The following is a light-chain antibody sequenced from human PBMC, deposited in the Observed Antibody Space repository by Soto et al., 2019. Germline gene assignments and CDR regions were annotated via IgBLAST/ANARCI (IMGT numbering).Light chain of an antibody. CDR2: DAS. J-gene: IGKJ2*01. CDR3: QQYNSYSHT. CDR1: QSITSW. Sequence: DIQMTQSPSTLSASVGDRVTITCRASQSITSWLAWYRQKPGKAPKLLIYDASSLESGVQSRFSGSGSVTEFTMTINNLQRDDSASYYCQQYNSYSHTFGEGTKLVIK. V-gene: IGKV1-5*01.